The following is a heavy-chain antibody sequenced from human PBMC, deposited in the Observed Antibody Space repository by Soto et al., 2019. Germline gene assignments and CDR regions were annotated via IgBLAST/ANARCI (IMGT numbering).Heavy chain of an antibody. CDR2: ISGSGNTI. Sequence: LRLSCAASGFTFTDSYMSWIRQAPGKGLEWISYISGSGNTIYYAESVKGRFTISRDNAKNSLYLQMNSLRAEDTAIYYCARATIAVVVTATPGLNFDSWGQGTQVTVSS. V-gene: IGHV3-11*01. D-gene: IGHD2-15*01. CDR1: GFTFTDSY. J-gene: IGHJ4*02. CDR3: ARATIAVVVTATPGLNFDS.